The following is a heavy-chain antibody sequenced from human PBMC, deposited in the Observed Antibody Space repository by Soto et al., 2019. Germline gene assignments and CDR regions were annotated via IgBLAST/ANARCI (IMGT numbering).Heavy chain of an antibody. V-gene: IGHV1-18*04. J-gene: IGHJ4*01. CDR1: GYTFTYYE. D-gene: IGHD4-17*01. CDR3: ARVVKAGDYGDYGRYYFDY. Sequence: VHLMQSGAEVKKPGASVKVSCKASGYTFTYYEITWVRQAPGQGLEWMGWISAYSGNTNYAQKLQGRLTMTTDTSTNTAYMELRSLRSDDTAVYYCARVVKAGDYGDYGRYYFDYWGHGTLVTVSS. CDR2: ISAYSGNT.